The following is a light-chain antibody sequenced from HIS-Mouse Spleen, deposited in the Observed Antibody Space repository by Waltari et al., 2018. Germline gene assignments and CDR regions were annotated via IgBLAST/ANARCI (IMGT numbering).Light chain of an antibody. V-gene: IGLV3-25*03. J-gene: IGLJ2*01. CDR2: KDS. Sequence: SYELTQPPSVSVSPGQTARTTCSGDALPTQYAYWYQQKPGQAPVLVIYKDSERPSGIPERFSGSSSGTTVTLTISGVQAEDEADYYCQSADSSGTYVVFGGGTKLTVL. CDR3: QSADSSGTYVV. CDR1: ALPTQY.